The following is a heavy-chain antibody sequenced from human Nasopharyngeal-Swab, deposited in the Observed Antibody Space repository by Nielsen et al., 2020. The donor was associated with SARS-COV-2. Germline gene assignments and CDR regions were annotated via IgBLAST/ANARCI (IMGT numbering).Heavy chain of an antibody. CDR1: GFTFSSYA. V-gene: IGHV3-23*01. CDR3: ARDPTAMVTFAFDI. J-gene: IGHJ3*02. D-gene: IGHD5-18*01. Sequence: GESLKISCAASGFTFSSYAMSWVRQAPGKGLEWVSAISGSGGSTYYADSVKGRFTISRDNSKNTLYLQMNSLRAEDTAVYYCARDPTAMVTFAFDIWGQGTMVTVSS. CDR2: ISGSGGST.